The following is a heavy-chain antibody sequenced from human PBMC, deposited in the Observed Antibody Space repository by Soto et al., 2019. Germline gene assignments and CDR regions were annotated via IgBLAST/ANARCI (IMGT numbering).Heavy chain of an antibody. D-gene: IGHD3-3*01. Sequence: SETLSLTCTVSGGSISSSSYYWGWIRQPPGKGLEWIGSIYYSGSTYYNPSLKSRVTISVDTSKNQFSLKLSSVTAADTAVYYCARVKRGVVSDWFDPWGQGTLVTVSS. J-gene: IGHJ5*02. CDR1: GGSISSSSYY. CDR3: ARVKRGVVSDWFDP. V-gene: IGHV4-39*07. CDR2: IYYSGST.